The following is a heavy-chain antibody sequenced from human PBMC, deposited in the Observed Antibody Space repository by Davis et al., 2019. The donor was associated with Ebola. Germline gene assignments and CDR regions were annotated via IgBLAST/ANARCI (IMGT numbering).Heavy chain of an antibody. CDR3: ARGGVVLRGVTEYYFDS. CDR1: GFTFSSYG. Sequence: GGSLRLSCAASGFTFSSYGMHWVRQAPGKGLEWVAVISSDGTNKHYADSVKGRFTISRDNSKNTLFLQMESLRSEDTTIYYCARGGVVLRGVTEYYFDSWGQGTLVTVSS. D-gene: IGHD3-10*01. V-gene: IGHV3-30*03. CDR2: ISSDGTNK. J-gene: IGHJ4*02.